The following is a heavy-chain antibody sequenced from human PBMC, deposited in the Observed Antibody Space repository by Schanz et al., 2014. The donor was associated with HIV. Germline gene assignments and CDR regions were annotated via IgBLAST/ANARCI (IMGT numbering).Heavy chain of an antibody. CDR1: GFTFSSYG. Sequence: QVQLVESGGGVVQPGKSLRLSCAASGFTFSSYGMHWVRQAPGKGLEWVAVIWHDGSVKSYAESVRGRFTISRDNSKNTLYLQMNSLRGEDTAVYFCARDVINYEFWSGYYTWGQGTRVTVSS. CDR2: IWHDGSVK. D-gene: IGHD3-3*01. J-gene: IGHJ5*02. V-gene: IGHV3-33*01. CDR3: ARDVINYEFWSGYYT.